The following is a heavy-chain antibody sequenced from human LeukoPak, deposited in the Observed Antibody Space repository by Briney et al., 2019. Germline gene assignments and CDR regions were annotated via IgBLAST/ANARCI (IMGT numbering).Heavy chain of an antibody. CDR1: RFTFNTFG. D-gene: IGHD3-22*01. V-gene: IGHV3-30*03. CDR3: RAATKYLDYYYDY. J-gene: IGHJ4*02. CDR2: ISSDGSNK. Sequence: GGSLRLSCAASRFTFNTFGMHWVRQAPGKGLEWVAVISSDGSNKYYADSVKGRFTISRDNSKDTLYLQMSSLTIEDTAAYYCRAATKYLDYYYDYWGQGTLVTVSS.